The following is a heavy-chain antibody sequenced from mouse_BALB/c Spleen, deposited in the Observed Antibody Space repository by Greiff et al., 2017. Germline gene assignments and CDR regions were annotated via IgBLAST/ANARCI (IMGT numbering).Heavy chain of an antibody. V-gene: IGHV5-6*01. CDR3: ARQPYYGSSYDYAMDD. D-gene: IGHD1-1*01. Sequence: EVMLVESGGDLVKPGGSLKLSCAASGFTFSSYGMSWVRQTPDKRLEWVATISSGGSYTYYPDSVKGRFTISRDNAKNTLYLQMSSLKSEDTAMYYCARQPYYGSSYDYAMDDWGQGTSVTVSS. CDR2: ISSGGSYT. J-gene: IGHJ4*01. CDR1: GFTFSSYG.